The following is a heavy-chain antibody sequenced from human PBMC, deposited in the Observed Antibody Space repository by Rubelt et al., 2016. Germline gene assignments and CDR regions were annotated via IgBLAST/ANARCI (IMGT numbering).Heavy chain of an antibody. Sequence: EVQLVESGGGLVQPGGSLRLSCAASGFTFSSYGMSWVRQAPGKGLEWVSVISGSGATTYYADSVKGRFTISRDNSKNPLSLQMNSLRVEDTAVYYCARDSNYYGLGSYPIGYWGQGTLVTVSS. J-gene: IGHJ4*02. CDR1: GFTFSSYG. V-gene: IGHV3-23*04. CDR2: ISGSGATT. CDR3: ARDSNYYGLGSYPIGY. D-gene: IGHD3-10*01.